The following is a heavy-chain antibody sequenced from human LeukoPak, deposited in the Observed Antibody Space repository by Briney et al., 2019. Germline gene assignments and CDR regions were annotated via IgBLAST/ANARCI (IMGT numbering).Heavy chain of an antibody. J-gene: IGHJ4*02. CDR3: ARDSVDAAMVTGWYFDY. CDR2: IIPILGIA. V-gene: IGHV1-69*04. Sequence: SVKVSCKASGGTFSSYTISWVRQAPGQGLEWMGRIIPILGIANYAQKFHGRVTNTADKSTSTAYMELSSLRSEDTAVYYCARDSVDAAMVTGWYFDYWGQGTLVTVSS. D-gene: IGHD5-18*01. CDR1: GGTFSSYT.